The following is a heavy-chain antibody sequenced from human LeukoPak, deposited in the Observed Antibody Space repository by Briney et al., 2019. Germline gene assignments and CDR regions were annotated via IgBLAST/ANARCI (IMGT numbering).Heavy chain of an antibody. CDR3: ARTPNMVAKYGRYYFDY. J-gene: IGHJ4*02. CDR1: GYTFTSYG. V-gene: IGHV1-18*01. CDR2: ISAYNGNT. Sequence: GASVKVSCKASGYTFTSYGISWVRQAPGQGLEWMGWISAYNGNTNYAQKFQGRVTMTRNTSISTAYMELSSLRSEDTAVYYCARTPNMVAKYGRYYFDYWGQGTLVTVSS. D-gene: IGHD5-12*01.